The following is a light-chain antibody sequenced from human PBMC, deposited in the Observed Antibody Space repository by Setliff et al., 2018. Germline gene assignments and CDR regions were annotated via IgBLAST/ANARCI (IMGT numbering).Light chain of an antibody. V-gene: IGLV2-8*01. Sequence: QSALTQPPSASGPPGQSVTISCTGTSSDVGGYNYVSWYQQHPGKAPKLMIYEVSKWPSGVPDRFSGSKSGNTASLTVSGLQAEDEADYYCSSYAGSNNYVFGTGTKVTVL. CDR1: SSDVGGYNY. CDR3: SSYAGSNNYV. CDR2: EVS. J-gene: IGLJ1*01.